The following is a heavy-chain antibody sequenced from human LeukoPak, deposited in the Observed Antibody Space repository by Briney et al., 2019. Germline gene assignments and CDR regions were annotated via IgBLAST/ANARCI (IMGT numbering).Heavy chain of an antibody. CDR1: GFTFSSSW. Sequence: QPGGSLRLSCAASGFTFSSSWMQWVRQAPGKGLVWVSRMKTDGSSTSYADSVKGRFTLFTDNAKNTLYLQMNSLSVEDSAVYYCTRDRGPGALDYWGQGILVTVSS. CDR2: MKTDGSST. CDR3: TRDRGPGALDY. V-gene: IGHV3-74*01. J-gene: IGHJ4*02. D-gene: IGHD4/OR15-4a*01.